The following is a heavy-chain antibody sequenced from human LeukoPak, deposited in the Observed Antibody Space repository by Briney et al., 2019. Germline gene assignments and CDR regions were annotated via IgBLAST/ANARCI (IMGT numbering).Heavy chain of an antibody. Sequence: PGASLRLSCAASGFTFSSYSMNWVRQAPGKGLEWVSSISGSGGDTFYADSVKGRCTISRDNSKNTPWLHMKSLRAEDTAVYYCAKKSPSSGSHFVSWGEGTLVTVSS. CDR2: ISGSGGDT. D-gene: IGHD6-19*01. J-gene: IGHJ4*02. CDR3: AKKSPSSGSHFVS. CDR1: GFTFSSYS. V-gene: IGHV3-23*01.